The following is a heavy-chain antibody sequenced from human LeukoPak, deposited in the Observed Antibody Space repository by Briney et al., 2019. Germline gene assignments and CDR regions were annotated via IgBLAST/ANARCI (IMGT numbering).Heavy chain of an antibody. Sequence: PGGSLRLSCAASGFTFSSYAMSWVRQAPGKGLEWVSVISGSGGSTHYADSVKGRFTISRDNSKNTLYLQMNSLRAEDTAVYYCAKAIQSGFDPWGQGTLVTVSS. J-gene: IGHJ5*02. CDR3: AKAIQSGFDP. V-gene: IGHV3-23*01. CDR1: GFTFSSYA. CDR2: ISGSGGST. D-gene: IGHD3-3*01.